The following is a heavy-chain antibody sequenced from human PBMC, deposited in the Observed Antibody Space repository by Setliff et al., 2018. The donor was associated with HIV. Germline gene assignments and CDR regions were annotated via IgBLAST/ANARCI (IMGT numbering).Heavy chain of an antibody. D-gene: IGHD5-18*01. CDR1: GGSFSAYY. J-gene: IGHJ1*01. Sequence: SETLSLTCAVYGGSFSAYYWSWIRQTPGKGLEWIGEINHSGGTNYNPSLKSRVTMSVDTSKNQFSLKLSSVTAADTAVFYCARGGYSYGFGRHRAYFQYWGQCTQVTVSS. CDR2: INHSGGT. V-gene: IGHV4-34*01. CDR3: ARGGYSYGFGRHRAYFQY.